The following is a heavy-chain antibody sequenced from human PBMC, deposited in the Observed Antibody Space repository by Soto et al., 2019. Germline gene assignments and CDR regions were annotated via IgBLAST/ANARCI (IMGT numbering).Heavy chain of an antibody. Sequence: QVPLQQSGPGLVRPSQTLSLTCAISGDSVSSNSAAWNWIRQSPSRGLEWLGRTYYRSRRYNDYAVSVRSRITVNPDTSKNQFSLHLNSVTPEDTAVDYCAGTSSLQWYYMDVWDKGTTVTVSS. V-gene: IGHV6-1*01. J-gene: IGHJ6*03. CDR1: GDSVSSNSAA. CDR3: AGTSSLQWYYMDV. D-gene: IGHD6-19*01. CDR2: TYYRSRRYN.